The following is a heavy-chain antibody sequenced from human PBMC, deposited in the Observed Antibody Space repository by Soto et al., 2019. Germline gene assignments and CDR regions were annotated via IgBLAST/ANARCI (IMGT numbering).Heavy chain of an antibody. CDR1: GFTFSSYA. CDR3: AKDSGWLPYGMDV. V-gene: IGHV3-23*01. J-gene: IGHJ6*02. CDR2: ISGSGGST. D-gene: IGHD5-12*01. Sequence: GGSLRLSCAASGFTFSSYAMSWVRQGPGKGLEWVSAISGSGGSTYYADSVKGRFTISRDNSKNTLYLQMNSLRAEDTAVYYCAKDSGWLPYGMDVWGQGTTVTVSS.